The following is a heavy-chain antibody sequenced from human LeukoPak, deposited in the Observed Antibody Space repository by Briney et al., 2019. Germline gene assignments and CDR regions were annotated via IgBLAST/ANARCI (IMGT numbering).Heavy chain of an antibody. CDR3: ARVLRYCSGGNCYSGGLGYMDV. D-gene: IGHD2-15*01. CDR1: GFTFSDNN. CDR2: ISRSGSTK. Sequence: PGGSLRLSCAASGFTFSDNNMRWIRQARGKGLEWVSSISRSGSTKYYADSVKGRFTISRDNAKNSLFLQMNSLRAEDTAAYYCARVLRYCSGGNCYSGGLGYMDVWGKGTTVTISS. J-gene: IGHJ6*03. V-gene: IGHV3-11*01.